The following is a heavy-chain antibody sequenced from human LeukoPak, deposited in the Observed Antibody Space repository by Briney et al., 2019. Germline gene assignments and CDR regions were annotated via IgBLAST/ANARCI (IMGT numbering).Heavy chain of an antibody. CDR2: MWYDGSNK. CDR1: GFTFSSYG. Sequence: PGGSLRLSCAASGFTFSSYGMHWVRQAPGKGLEWVAVMWYDGSNKYYADSVKGRFTISRDNSKNTLYLQMNSLRAEDTAVYYCAKDRAHYSSGWRGFFDYWGQGTLVTVSS. J-gene: IGHJ4*02. CDR3: AKDRAHYSSGWRGFFDY. V-gene: IGHV3-33*06. D-gene: IGHD6-19*01.